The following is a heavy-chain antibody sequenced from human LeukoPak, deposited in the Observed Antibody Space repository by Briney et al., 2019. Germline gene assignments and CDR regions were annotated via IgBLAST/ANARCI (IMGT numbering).Heavy chain of an antibody. Sequence: GESLKISCKGSGYSFTSYWIGWVRQMPGKGLEWMGIIYPGDSDTRYSPSFQGQVTISADKSISTAYLQWSSLKASDTAMYYCARRYYCGGDCSDAFDIWGQGTMVTVSS. CDR3: ARRYYCGGDCSDAFDI. V-gene: IGHV5-51*01. CDR1: GYSFTSYW. CDR2: IYPGDSDT. J-gene: IGHJ3*02. D-gene: IGHD2-21*02.